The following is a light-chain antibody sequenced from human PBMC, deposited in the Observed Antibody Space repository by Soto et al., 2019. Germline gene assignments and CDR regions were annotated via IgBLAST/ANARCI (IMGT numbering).Light chain of an antibody. CDR2: GAS. CDR3: QQYGSSPWT. Sequence: IVLTQSPGTLSLSPGERATLSCRASQSVRSSYLAWYQQRPGQAPRLLIYGASSRATGISDRFGGRGSGTDFTLTISRLEPEDFAVYYWQQYGSSPWTFGQGTKVEIK. J-gene: IGKJ1*01. V-gene: IGKV3-20*01. CDR1: QSVRSSY.